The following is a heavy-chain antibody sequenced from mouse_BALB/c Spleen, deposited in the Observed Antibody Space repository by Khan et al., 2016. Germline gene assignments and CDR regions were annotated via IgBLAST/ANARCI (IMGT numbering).Heavy chain of an antibody. CDR3: ARGRHFDY. J-gene: IGHJ2*01. CDR1: GYTFTDYT. Sequence: QVQLQQSAAELARPGSSVKMSCKASGYTFTDYTMHWLTQRPGQGLEWIGYFNPMSDYTDYNQIFTAQTTLTVDRSSSTAYIQLNSRTAEDSADYYGARGRHFDYWGQGTTLTVSS. CDR2: FNPMSDYT. V-gene: IGHV1-4*02.